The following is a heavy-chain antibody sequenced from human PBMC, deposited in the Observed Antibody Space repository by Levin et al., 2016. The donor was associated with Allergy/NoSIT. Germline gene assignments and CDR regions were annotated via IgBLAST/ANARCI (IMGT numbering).Heavy chain of an antibody. CDR1: GFPFSNYA. V-gene: IGHV3-23*01. CDR3: VREGGLVNPPYYMDV. Sequence: GGSLRLSCAASGFPFSNYAMNWVRLAPGKGLEWVSDISSSGGTTNYADSVKGRFTISRDNSKNTVYLQMSSLRAEDTAVYYCVREGGLVNPPYYMDVWGKGTTVTVSS. J-gene: IGHJ6*03. D-gene: IGHD3-3*01. CDR2: ISSSGGTT.